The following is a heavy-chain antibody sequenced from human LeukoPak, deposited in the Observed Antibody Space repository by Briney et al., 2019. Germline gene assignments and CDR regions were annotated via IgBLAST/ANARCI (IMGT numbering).Heavy chain of an antibody. D-gene: IGHD5-18*01. CDR1: GGSISSYY. J-gene: IGHJ3*02. Sequence: PSETLSLTCTVSGGSISSYYWSWIRQPPGKGLEWIGYIYYSGSTNYNPSLKSRVTISVDTSKNQSSLKLSSVTAADTAVYYCARDRIGYSYGSDAFDIWGQGTMVTVSS. CDR2: IYYSGST. CDR3: ARDRIGYSYGSDAFDI. V-gene: IGHV4-59*01.